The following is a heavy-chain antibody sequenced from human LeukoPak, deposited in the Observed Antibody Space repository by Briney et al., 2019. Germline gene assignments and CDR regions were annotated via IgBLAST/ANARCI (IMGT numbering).Heavy chain of an antibody. CDR2: ISSEGSNE. CDR3: ARSGGYYYDSSGYYPIGY. D-gene: IGHD3-22*01. CDR1: GFTFSHYG. V-gene: IGHV3-33*08. J-gene: IGHJ4*02. Sequence: GRSLRLSCAASGFTFSHYGTHWVRQAPGKGLDWVAIISSEGSNENYADSVKGRFTISRDNAKNSLYLQMNSLRAEDTAVYYCARSGGYYYDSSGYYPIGYWGQGTLVTVSS.